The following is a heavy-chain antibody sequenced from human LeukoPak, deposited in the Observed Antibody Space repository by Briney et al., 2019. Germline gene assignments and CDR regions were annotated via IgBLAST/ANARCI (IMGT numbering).Heavy chain of an antibody. Sequence: PGGSPRLSCAASGFTFSPVWMHWVRQAPGKGLMWVSHIINDGSYTTYADSVKGRFTISRDNAKNTLLLQMNSLRAEDTAVYYCVRDGVGAPPFDYWGQGVLVTVSS. CDR2: IINDGSYT. J-gene: IGHJ4*02. CDR1: GFTFSPVW. CDR3: VRDGVGAPPFDY. D-gene: IGHD1-26*01. V-gene: IGHV3-74*01.